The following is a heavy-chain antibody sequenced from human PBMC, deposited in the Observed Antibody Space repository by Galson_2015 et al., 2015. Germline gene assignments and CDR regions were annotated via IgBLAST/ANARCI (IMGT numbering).Heavy chain of an antibody. D-gene: IGHD6-19*01. CDR3: ARGISGYSSGWHTFDI. CDR2: IGTAGDT. V-gene: IGHV3-13*04. J-gene: IGHJ3*02. CDR1: GFTFSSYD. Sequence: SLRLSCAASGFTFSSYDMHWVRQATGKGLEWVSAIGTAGDTYYPGSVKGRFTISRENAKNSLYLQMNSLRAGDTAVYYCARGISGYSSGWHTFDIWGQGTMVTVSS.